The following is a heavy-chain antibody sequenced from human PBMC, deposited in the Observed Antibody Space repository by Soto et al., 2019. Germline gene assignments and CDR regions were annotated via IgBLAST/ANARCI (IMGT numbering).Heavy chain of an antibody. Sequence: GASVKVSCTASGYTFAGFYMHWVRQAPGQGLEWMGWINPNSGGTNYAQKFQGWVTMTRDTSISTAYMELSRLRSDDTAVYYCARANSPIFGVVTAPYYYYYGMDVWGQGTTVTVSS. J-gene: IGHJ6*02. CDR1: GYTFAGFY. D-gene: IGHD3-3*01. V-gene: IGHV1-2*04. CDR2: INPNSGGT. CDR3: ARANSPIFGVVTAPYYYYYGMDV.